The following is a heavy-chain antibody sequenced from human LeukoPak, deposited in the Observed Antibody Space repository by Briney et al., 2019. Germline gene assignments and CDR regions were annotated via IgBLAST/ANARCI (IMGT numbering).Heavy chain of an antibody. CDR2: IYPGDSDT. CDR1: GYSFTTYW. D-gene: IGHD3-10*01. J-gene: IGHJ4*02. Sequence: GESLKISCKGSGYSFTTYWVVWVRQMPGKGLEWMGIIYPGDSDTRYSPSFHGQVTISADRSINTAYLQWTSLTASDTAMYYCARQDHGSYDYWGQGTLVTVSS. V-gene: IGHV5-51*01. CDR3: ARQDHGSYDY.